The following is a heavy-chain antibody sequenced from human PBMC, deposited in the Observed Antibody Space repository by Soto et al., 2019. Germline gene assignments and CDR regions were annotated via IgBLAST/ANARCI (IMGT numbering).Heavy chain of an antibody. Sequence: NPSETLSLTCAVSGGSISSSNWWSWVRQPPGKGLEWIGEIYHSGSTNYNPSLKSRVTISVDKSKNQFSLKLSSVTAADTAVYYCARDPAAAVLAGYYGMDVWGQGTPVTVSS. CDR2: IYHSGST. CDR1: GGSISSSNW. D-gene: IGHD6-13*01. J-gene: IGHJ6*02. CDR3: ARDPAAAVLAGYYGMDV. V-gene: IGHV4-4*02.